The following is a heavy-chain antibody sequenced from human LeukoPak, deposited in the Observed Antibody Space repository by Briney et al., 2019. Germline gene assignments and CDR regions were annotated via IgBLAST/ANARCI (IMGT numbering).Heavy chain of an antibody. CDR3: ARAYYYDSSGSPDY. Sequence: PGGSLRLSCAASGFTFSDYYMSWIRQAPGKGLEWVSYISSSSSYTNYADSVKGRFTISRDNAKNSLYLQMNSLRAEDTAVYYCARAYYYDSSGSPDYWGQGTLVTVSS. V-gene: IGHV3-11*03. D-gene: IGHD3-22*01. CDR2: ISSSSSYT. CDR1: GFTFSDYY. J-gene: IGHJ4*02.